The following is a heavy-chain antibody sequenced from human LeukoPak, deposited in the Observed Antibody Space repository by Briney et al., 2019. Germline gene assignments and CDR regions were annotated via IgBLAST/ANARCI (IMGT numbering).Heavy chain of an antibody. V-gene: IGHV5-51*01. Sequence: GESLKISCKGSGYSFTSYWIGWVRQMPGKGLEWMGIIYPGDSDTRYTPSFQGQVTISADKSISTAYLQWSSLKASDTAVYYCARMASTVTTPAQYYFDYWGQGTLVTVSS. CDR3: ARMASTVTTPAQYYFDY. D-gene: IGHD4-11*01. CDR2: IYPGDSDT. J-gene: IGHJ4*02. CDR1: GYSFTSYW.